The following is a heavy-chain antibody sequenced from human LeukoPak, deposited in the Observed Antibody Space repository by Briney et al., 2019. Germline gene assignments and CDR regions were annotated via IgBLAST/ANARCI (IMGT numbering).Heavy chain of an antibody. Sequence: ASVKVSCKASGYTFTSYDINWVRQATGQGLEWMGWMNPNSGNTGYAQKFQGRVTMTRNTSISTAYMELSSLRSEDTAVYYCARGNRAYYDILTGYYYMDVWGKGTTVTISS. J-gene: IGHJ6*03. V-gene: IGHV1-8*01. D-gene: IGHD3-9*01. CDR1: GYTFTSYD. CDR3: ARGNRAYYDILTGYYYMDV. CDR2: MNPNSGNT.